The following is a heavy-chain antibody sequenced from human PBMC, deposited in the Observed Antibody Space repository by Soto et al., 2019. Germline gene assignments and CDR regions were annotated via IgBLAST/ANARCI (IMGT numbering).Heavy chain of an antibody. Sequence: EVQLLESGGGLVQPGGSLRLSCAASGFTFSSYAMSWVRQAPGKGLEWVSAISGSGGSTYYADSVKGRFTISRDNSKNTLYLQMNSLRAEDTAVYYCAKDLRSSVENMITFGEVIGRDAFDIWGQGTMVAVSS. J-gene: IGHJ3*02. CDR2: ISGSGGST. CDR1: GFTFSSYA. V-gene: IGHV3-23*01. CDR3: AKDLRSSVENMITFGEVIGRDAFDI. D-gene: IGHD3-16*02.